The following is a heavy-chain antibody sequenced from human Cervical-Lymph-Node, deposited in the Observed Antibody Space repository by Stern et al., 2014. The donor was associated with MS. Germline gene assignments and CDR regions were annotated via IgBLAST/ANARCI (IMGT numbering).Heavy chain of an antibody. J-gene: IGHJ4*02. CDR2: ISSSSSYI. CDR3: ARDNAIAVAGTGLGY. Sequence: EVQLVESGGGLVKPWGSLRLSCAASGVTFSSYSMNWVRQAPGKGLEWVSSISSSSSYIYYADSVKGRFTISRDNAKNSLYLQMNSLRAEDTAVYYCARDNAIAVAGTGLGYWGQGTLVTVSS. V-gene: IGHV3-21*01. CDR1: GVTFSSYS. D-gene: IGHD6-19*01.